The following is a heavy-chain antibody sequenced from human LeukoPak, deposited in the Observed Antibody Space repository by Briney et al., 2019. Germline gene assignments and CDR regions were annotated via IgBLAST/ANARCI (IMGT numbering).Heavy chain of an antibody. CDR2: IYYSGST. J-gene: IGHJ4*02. CDR3: ARRYPYERLYYFDY. V-gene: IGHV4-39*01. Sequence: SETLSLTCTVSGGSISSSGYYWGWIRQPPGKGLEWIGSIYYSGSTYYNPSLKSRVTISVDTSKNQFSLKLSSVTAADTAVYYCARRYPYERLYYFDYWGQGTLVTVSS. D-gene: IGHD3-22*01. CDR1: GGSISSSGYY.